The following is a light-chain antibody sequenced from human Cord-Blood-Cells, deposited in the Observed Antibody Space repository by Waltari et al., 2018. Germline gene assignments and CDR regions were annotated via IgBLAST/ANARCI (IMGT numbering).Light chain of an antibody. V-gene: IGKV1-9*01. J-gene: IGKJ4*01. CDR1: QGISSY. CDR3: QQLNSYSLT. Sequence: DIQSTQTPSFMSASVGDRVTITCRASQGISSYLAWYQQKPGKAPKLLIYAASTLQSEVPSRFSGSGSGTEFTLTISSLQPEDFATYYCQQLNSYSLTFGGGTKVEIK. CDR2: AAS.